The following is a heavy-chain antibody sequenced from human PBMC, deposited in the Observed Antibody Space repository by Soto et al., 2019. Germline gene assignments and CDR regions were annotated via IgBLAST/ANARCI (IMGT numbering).Heavy chain of an antibody. Sequence: GGSLRLSCVTSGFTVSSNYMSWVRQAPGKGLEWVSVIFSGDTTYYADSVKGRFTSSRHNSKYTLYLQMDTSCEAEITFVREIFLGHVDYWGQGILVTVSS. J-gene: IGHJ4*02. CDR3: IFLGHVDY. V-gene: IGHV3-53*04. CDR1: GFTVSSNY. CDR2: IFSGDTT. D-gene: IGHD3-10*01.